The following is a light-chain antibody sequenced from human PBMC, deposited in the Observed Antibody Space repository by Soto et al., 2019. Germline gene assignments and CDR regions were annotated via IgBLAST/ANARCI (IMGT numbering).Light chain of an antibody. Sequence: DIRMTQSPSSLSASVGDRVTITCRASQSISGYLNWYQHKAGKAPKVLISGASTLHNGVPSRFSGRGAGTDFILTISSLQPEDVATYYCQQSLTTLLTFGGGTRVEI. CDR1: QSISGY. V-gene: IGKV1-39*01. CDR3: QQSLTTLLT. CDR2: GAS. J-gene: IGKJ4*01.